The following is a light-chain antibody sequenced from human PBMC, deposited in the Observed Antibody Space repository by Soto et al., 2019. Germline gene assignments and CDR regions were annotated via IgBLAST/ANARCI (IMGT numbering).Light chain of an antibody. V-gene: IGKV1-33*01. CDR3: QQYDNLPR. Sequence: DIQMTQSPSSLSASVGDRVTITCQASQDISNYLNWYQQKPGKAPKLLIYDASNLETGVPSRVSGSGSGTDFTFSISSLQPEDMSTYYCQQYDNLPRFGGGTKVEIK. CDR2: DAS. CDR1: QDISNY. J-gene: IGKJ4*01.